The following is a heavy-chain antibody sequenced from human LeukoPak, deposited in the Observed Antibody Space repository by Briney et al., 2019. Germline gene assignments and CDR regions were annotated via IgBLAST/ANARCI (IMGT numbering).Heavy chain of an antibody. CDR2: IYYSGST. D-gene: IGHD3-22*01. Sequence: SETLSLTCTVSGGSISSYYWSWIRQPPGKGLEWIGYIYYSGSTNYNPYLKSRVTISVDTSKNQFSLKLSSVTAADTAVYYCARETYYYDSSGYLFDYWGQGTLVTVSS. CDR1: GGSISSYY. V-gene: IGHV4-59*01. CDR3: ARETYYYDSSGYLFDY. J-gene: IGHJ4*02.